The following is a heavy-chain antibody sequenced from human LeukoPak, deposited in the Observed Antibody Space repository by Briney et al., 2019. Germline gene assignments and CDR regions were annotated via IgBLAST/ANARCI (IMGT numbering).Heavy chain of an antibody. CDR2: IYHSGST. V-gene: IGHV4-38-2*01. D-gene: IGHD6-6*01. CDR3: ARVDRSSGGYYYYMDV. J-gene: IGHJ6*03. Sequence: SETLSLTCAVSGGPFSGYYWGWIRQPPGKGLEWIGSIYHSGSTYYNPSLKSRVTISVDTSKNQFSLKLSSVTAADTAVYYCARVDRSSGGYYYYMDVWGKGTTVTVSS. CDR1: GGPFSGYY.